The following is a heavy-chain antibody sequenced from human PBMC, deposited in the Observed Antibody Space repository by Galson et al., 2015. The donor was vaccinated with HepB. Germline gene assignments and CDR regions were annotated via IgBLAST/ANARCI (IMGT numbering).Heavy chain of an antibody. D-gene: IGHD2-2*01. CDR3: ARGGVGYCTSTSCSGGMDV. V-gene: IGHV1-2*04. CDR2: INPNSGGT. J-gene: IGHJ6*02. CDR1: GYTFTGYY. Sequence: SVKVSCKASGYTFTGYYMHWVRQAPGQGLEWMGWINPNSGGTNYAQKFQGWVTMTRDTSTSTAYMELSRLRSDDTAVYYCARGGVGYCTSTSCSGGMDVWGQGTTVTVSS.